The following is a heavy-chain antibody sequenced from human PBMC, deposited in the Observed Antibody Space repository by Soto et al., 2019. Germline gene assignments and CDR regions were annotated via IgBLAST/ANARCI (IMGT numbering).Heavy chain of an antibody. CDR2: IYYRGST. V-gene: IGHV4-39*01. CDR3: AGHRQMETNLISAFDI. CDR1: GGSVSSSGHY. Sequence: QVQVQESGPGLTKPSETLSLTCTVSGGSVSSSGHYWGWIRQSPGKGLEWIATIYYRGSTSYNPSLESRLTISFDTSKHQFYLRLKSVTAADTGMYYCAGHRQMETNLISAFDIWGQGTMVTVSS. D-gene: IGHD3-10*01. J-gene: IGHJ3*02.